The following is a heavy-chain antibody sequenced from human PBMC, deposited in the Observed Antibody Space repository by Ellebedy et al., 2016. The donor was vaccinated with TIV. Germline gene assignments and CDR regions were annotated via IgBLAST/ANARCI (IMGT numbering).Heavy chain of an antibody. J-gene: IGHJ6*02. Sequence: GGSLRLXXAASGFTFSTYAMSWVRQAPGKGLDWVSSITGSGTNTYYADSVKGRFTISRDNYKNTLSLQMDSLRVEDTAVYYCAKDAGNGVNFGMDVWGQGTTVTVSS. CDR1: GFTFSTYA. D-gene: IGHD2-8*01. CDR3: AKDAGNGVNFGMDV. CDR2: ITGSGTNT. V-gene: IGHV3-23*01.